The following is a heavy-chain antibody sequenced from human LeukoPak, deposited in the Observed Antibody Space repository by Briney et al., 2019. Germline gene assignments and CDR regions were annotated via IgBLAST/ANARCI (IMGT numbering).Heavy chain of an antibody. Sequence: GASVKVSCKASGGTFITYAISWVRQAPGQGLEWMGGIIPIFGTSNYAQKFQGRVTITADESTSTAYLELSSLRSEDTAVYYCARGGSSHGPFDFWGQGTLVTVSS. V-gene: IGHV1-69*13. J-gene: IGHJ4*02. D-gene: IGHD1-26*01. CDR2: IIPIFGTS. CDR3: ARGGSSHGPFDF. CDR1: GGTFITYA.